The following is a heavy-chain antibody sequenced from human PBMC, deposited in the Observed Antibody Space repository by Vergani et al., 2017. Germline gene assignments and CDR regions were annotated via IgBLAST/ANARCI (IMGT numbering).Heavy chain of an antibody. Sequence: QVQLQESGPGLVKPSQTLSLTCTVSGGSISSAGYFWSWIRQHPGKGLELIGYIYHSGSAYYNPSLESRVTMSVDTSKNQFSLNLNPVTASDTSVYYCARIPRGYCSSVICFPFDHWGQGSLVTVSS. CDR1: GGSISSAGYF. J-gene: IGHJ4*02. CDR3: ARIPRGYCSSVICFPFDH. D-gene: IGHD2-2*01. V-gene: IGHV4-31*03. CDR2: IYHSGSA.